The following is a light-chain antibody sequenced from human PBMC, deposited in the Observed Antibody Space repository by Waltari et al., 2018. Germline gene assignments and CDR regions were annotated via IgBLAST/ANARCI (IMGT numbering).Light chain of an antibody. Sequence: DIQMTQSPSSLSASVGDRVIITCRASPAISIYLNWYQQKPGKAPNLLIYAASTLQRGIPSRFSGSGSGTHFTLTISSLQPEDFATYYCQHSYTTPLTFGGGTKVEI. CDR3: QHSYTTPLT. CDR2: AAS. V-gene: IGKV1-39*01. CDR1: PAISIY. J-gene: IGKJ4*01.